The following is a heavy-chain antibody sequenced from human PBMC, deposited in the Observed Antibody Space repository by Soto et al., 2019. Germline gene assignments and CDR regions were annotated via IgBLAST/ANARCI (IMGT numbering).Heavy chain of an antibody. CDR3: ASEFCTAGSCCARIFAY. Sequence: GGSMRLSCAASGFTFNTYAMHWVRQSPGKGLEWVAFISSGSDYIYYADSVKGRFTISRDNAESSLFLHMNSLRDDDTALYYCASEFCTAGSCCARIFAYWGHGALVTVSS. CDR1: GFTFNTYA. V-gene: IGHV3-21*04. D-gene: IGHD2-15*01. J-gene: IGHJ4*01. CDR2: ISSGSDYI.